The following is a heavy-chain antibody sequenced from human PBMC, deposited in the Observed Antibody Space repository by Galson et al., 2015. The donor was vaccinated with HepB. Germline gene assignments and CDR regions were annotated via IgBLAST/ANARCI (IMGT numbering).Heavy chain of an antibody. CDR2: INPNDGST. CDR1: GYTFSNYY. V-gene: IGHV1-46*01. J-gene: IGHJ4*02. D-gene: IGHD3-16*01. Sequence: SVKVSCKASGYTFSNYYLHWVRQAPGQGLVWMGAINPNDGSTSNAQKFQGRLTMTRDTSTNTVYMELSSLGSEDTAVYYCARGRPGYNNYGLLDNWGQGTLVTVSS. CDR3: ARGRPGYNNYGLLDN.